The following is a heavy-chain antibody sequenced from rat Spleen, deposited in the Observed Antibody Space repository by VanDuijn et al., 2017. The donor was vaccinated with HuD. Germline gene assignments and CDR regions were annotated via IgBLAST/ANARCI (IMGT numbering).Heavy chain of an antibody. CDR2: IWTGGNT. D-gene: IGHD1-2*01. V-gene: IGHV2-30*01. CDR3: ATHGTMAARSGYYFDY. Sequence: QVQLKESGPGLVQPSQTLSLTCTVSGFSLTSYNVHWVRQSTGKGLEWLGLIWTGGNTGYNSALKFRLTFSRDTSKSQVFLKINSLQTEDIATYYCATHGTMAARSGYYFDYWGQGVVVTVSS. CDR1: GFSLTSYN. J-gene: IGHJ2*01.